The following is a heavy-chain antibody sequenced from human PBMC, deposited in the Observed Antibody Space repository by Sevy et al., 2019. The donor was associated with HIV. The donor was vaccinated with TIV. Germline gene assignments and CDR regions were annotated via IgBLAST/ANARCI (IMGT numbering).Heavy chain of an antibody. CDR1: GDSVSSNSAA. CDR2: TYYRSKWYN. Sequence: SQTLSLTCAISGDSVSSNSAAWNWIRQSPSRGLEWLGRTYYRSKWYNDYAVSVKSRITINPDTSKNQFSLQLNSVTPEETAVYYCARDRDQYCSGGSCYPYYFDYWGQGTLVTVSS. D-gene: IGHD2-15*01. V-gene: IGHV6-1*01. CDR3: ARDRDQYCSGGSCYPYYFDY. J-gene: IGHJ4*02.